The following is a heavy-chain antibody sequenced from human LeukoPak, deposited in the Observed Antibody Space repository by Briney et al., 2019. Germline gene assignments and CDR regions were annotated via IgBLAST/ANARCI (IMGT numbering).Heavy chain of an antibody. V-gene: IGHV4-4*02. CDR1: GGSISSSHW. CDR3: ARDAPLGKGRLGELDY. CDR2: IYHSGST. J-gene: IGHJ4*02. Sequence: SETLSLTCAVSGGSISSSHWWSWVRQPPGKGLEWIGEIYHSGSTNYNPSLKSRVTISVDTSKNQFSLKLSSVTAADTAVYYCARDAPLGKGRLGELDYWGQGTLVTVSS. D-gene: IGHD2-21*01.